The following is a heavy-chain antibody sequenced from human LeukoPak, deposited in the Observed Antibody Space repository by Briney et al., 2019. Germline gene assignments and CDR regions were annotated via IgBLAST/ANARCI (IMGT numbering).Heavy chain of an antibody. CDR3: ARSGEIYCSGGSCYFKNWFDP. Sequence: GESLKVSFKGSGYSFTSYWISWGRQMPGKGLEWMGRIDPSDSYTNYSPSFQGHVTISADKSISTAYLQWSSLKASDTAMYYCARSGEIYCSGGSCYFKNWFDPWGQGTLVTVSS. D-gene: IGHD2-15*01. J-gene: IGHJ5*02. CDR2: IDPSDSYT. V-gene: IGHV5-10-1*01. CDR1: GYSFTSYW.